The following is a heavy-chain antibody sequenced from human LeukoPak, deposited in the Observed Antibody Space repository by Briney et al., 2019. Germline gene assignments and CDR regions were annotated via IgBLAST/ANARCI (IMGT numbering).Heavy chain of an antibody. CDR1: GGSISSSSYY. D-gene: IGHD6-13*01. V-gene: IGHV4-39*07. Sequence: SETLSLTCTVSGGSISSSSYYWGWIRQPPGKGLEWIGSIYYSGSTYYNPSLKSRVTISVDTSKNQFSLKLSSVTAADTAVYYCARWGAAGIDAFDIWGQGTMVTVSS. CDR3: ARWGAAGIDAFDI. J-gene: IGHJ3*02. CDR2: IYYSGST.